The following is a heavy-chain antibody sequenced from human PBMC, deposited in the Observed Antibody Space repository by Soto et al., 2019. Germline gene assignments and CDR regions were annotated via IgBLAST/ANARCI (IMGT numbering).Heavy chain of an antibody. J-gene: IGHJ4*02. D-gene: IGHD3-10*01. CDR1: GGSISSYY. V-gene: IGHV4-59*04. CDR2: IYHSGSA. Sequence: SETLSLTCTVSGGSISSYYLTWIRQPPGKGLEWIGIIYHSGSAYYNPSLRSRVTISVDTSKNQFSLRLGSVTAADTAVYYCGSAYNYGSSFDYWGQGTLVTVS. CDR3: GSAYNYGSSFDY.